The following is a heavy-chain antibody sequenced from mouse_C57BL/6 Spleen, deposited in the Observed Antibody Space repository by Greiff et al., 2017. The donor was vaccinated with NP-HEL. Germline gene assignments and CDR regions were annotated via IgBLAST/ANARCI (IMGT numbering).Heavy chain of an antibody. D-gene: IGHD2-4*01. CDR1: GFTFSSYA. CDR3: ERDPRITTPYAMDY. V-gene: IGHV5-4*01. J-gene: IGHJ4*01. CDR2: ISDGGSYT. Sequence: EVQLVESGGGLVKPGGSLKLSCAASGFTFSSYAMSWVRQTPEKRLEWVATISDGGSYTYYPDNVKGRFTISRDNAKNNLYLQVSHLKSEDTAMYDCERDPRITTPYAMDYWGQGTSVTVSA.